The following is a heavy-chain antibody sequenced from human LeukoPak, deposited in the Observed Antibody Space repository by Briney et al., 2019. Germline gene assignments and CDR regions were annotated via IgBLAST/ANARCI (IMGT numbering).Heavy chain of an antibody. CDR2: IWSDASDK. CDR3: AKDAQRGFDYSNSLDY. Sequence: PGRSLRLSCSASGFTFSHYGMHWVRQAPGTGLEWVAVIWSDASDKYYANSVKGRFTISRDNFKNSLYLQMNSLRAEDTAVYYCAKDAQRGFDYSNSLDYWGQGTRVTVSS. D-gene: IGHD4-11*01. J-gene: IGHJ4*02. CDR1: GFTFSHYG. V-gene: IGHV3-33*06.